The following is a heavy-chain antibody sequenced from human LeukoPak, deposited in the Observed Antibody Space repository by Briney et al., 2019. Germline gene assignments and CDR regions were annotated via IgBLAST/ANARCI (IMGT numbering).Heavy chain of an antibody. Sequence: ASVKDSCKASGYTFTGYYMHWVRQAPRQGLEWMGWINPNSGGTNYAQKFQGRITMTRDTSISTAYMELSRLRSDDTAVCYCARGSGTYDFDYWGQGILVTVSS. J-gene: IGHJ4*02. V-gene: IGHV1-2*02. D-gene: IGHD1-26*01. CDR3: ARGSGTYDFDY. CDR2: INPNSGGT. CDR1: GYTFTGYY.